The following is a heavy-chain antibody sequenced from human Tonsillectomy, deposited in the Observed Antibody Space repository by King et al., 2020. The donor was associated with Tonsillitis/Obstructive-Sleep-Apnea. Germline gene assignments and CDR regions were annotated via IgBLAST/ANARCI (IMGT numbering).Heavy chain of an antibody. V-gene: IGHV4-39*02. CDR1: GGSLSSSNYY. CDR2: IYYSGST. J-gene: IGHJ4*02. CDR3: AGEVGWGSYRYPYFDY. Sequence: LQLQESGPGLVKPSETLSLTCTVSGGSLSSSNYYWDWIRQPPGKGLEWIGSIYYSGSTYYNPSLKSRITISVDTSKDQFSLRLTSVAAADTAVYFCAGEVGWGSYRYPYFDYWGQGTLVTVSS. D-gene: IGHD3-16*02.